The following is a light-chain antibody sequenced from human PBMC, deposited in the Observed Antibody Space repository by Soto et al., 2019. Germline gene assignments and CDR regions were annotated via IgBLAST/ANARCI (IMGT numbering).Light chain of an antibody. J-gene: IGKJ1*01. CDR2: GAS. Sequence: IVLTQSPGTLSLSPGERATLSCRASQSVSNSYLAWYQQKPRQAPRLLIYGASSRATGIPDRFSGSGSGTDFTLTITRLEPEDVVVYYCQQYGSSPRTFGQGTKVEIK. CDR3: QQYGSSPRT. V-gene: IGKV3-20*01. CDR1: QSVSNSY.